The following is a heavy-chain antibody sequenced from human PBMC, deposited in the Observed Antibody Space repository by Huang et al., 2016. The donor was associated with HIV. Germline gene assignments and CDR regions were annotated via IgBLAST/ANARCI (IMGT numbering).Heavy chain of an antibody. V-gene: IGHV3-30*04. CDR1: GFTFSSYA. Sequence: QERLVESGGGVVQPGRSLRLSCAASGFTFSSYAMHWVRQGPGKGLEWGAVISYDGSNQHYVDSVKGRFTISRDNSKKMLYLQMNSLRMGDTAVYYCARGSAGVLWFGEMWGQGTLVTVSS. CDR2: ISYDGSNQ. J-gene: IGHJ4*02. CDR3: ARGSAGVLWFGEM. D-gene: IGHD3-10*01.